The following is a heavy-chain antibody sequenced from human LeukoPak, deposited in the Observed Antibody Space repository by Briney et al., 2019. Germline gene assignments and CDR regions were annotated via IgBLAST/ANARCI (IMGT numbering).Heavy chain of an antibody. CDR1: GFTFSNAW. V-gene: IGHV3-15*01. J-gene: IGHJ4*01. CDR3: TTRCSSASCKYFDY. D-gene: IGHD2-2*01. CDR2: IKSKADGGRQ. Sequence: GGSLRLSCAASGFTFSNAWMSWVRQAPGKGLEWVGRIKSKADGGRQDYAAPVKGRFTISRDDSKKTLYLQIKSLKNEDTPVYYCTTRCSSASCKYFDYWGHGTLVTVSS.